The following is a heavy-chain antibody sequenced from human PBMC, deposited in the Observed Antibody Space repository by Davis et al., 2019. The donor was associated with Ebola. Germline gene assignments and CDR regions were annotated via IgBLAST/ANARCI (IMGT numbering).Heavy chain of an antibody. CDR1: GFTFSSYW. J-gene: IGHJ1*01. CDR3: ARASNYYDSSGYYFSVAAFQH. V-gene: IGHV3-7*01. CDR2: IKQDGSEK. D-gene: IGHD3-22*01. Sequence: GESLKISCAASGFTFSSYWMSWVRQAPGKGLEWVANIKQDGSEKYYVDSVKGRFTISRDNAKNSLYLQMNSLRAEDTAVYYCARASNYYDSSGYYFSVAAFQHWGQGTLVTVSS.